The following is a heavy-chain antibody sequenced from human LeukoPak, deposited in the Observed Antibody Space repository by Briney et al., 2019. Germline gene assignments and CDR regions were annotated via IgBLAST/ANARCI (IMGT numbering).Heavy chain of an antibody. J-gene: IGHJ4*02. D-gene: IGHD1-26*01. Sequence: GGSLRLSCAASGFTFDDYAMHWVRQAPGKGLEWVSGISWNSGSIGYADSVKGRFTISRDNAKNSLYLQMNSLRAEDTAVYYCARDEAQVGARSPLDYWGQGTLVTVSS. CDR1: GFTFDDYA. CDR2: ISWNSGSI. CDR3: ARDEAQVGARSPLDY. V-gene: IGHV3-9*01.